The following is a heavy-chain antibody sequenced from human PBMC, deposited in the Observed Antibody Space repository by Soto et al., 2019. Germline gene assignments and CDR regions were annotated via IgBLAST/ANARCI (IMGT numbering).Heavy chain of an antibody. V-gene: IGHV4-31*03. J-gene: IGHJ4*02. CDR2: IYFSGST. Sequence: QVQLQESGPGLVKPSQTLSLTCTVSGGSISSGGHYWSWIRQHPGKGLEWIGYIYFSGSTYYNSSLKSRVTISVDTSKNQFYLQLMFVTAAQTAVYYCARVQPDDYGDYVSFDHWGQGTLVTVSS. CDR1: GGSISSGGHY. D-gene: IGHD4-17*01. CDR3: ARVQPDDYGDYVSFDH.